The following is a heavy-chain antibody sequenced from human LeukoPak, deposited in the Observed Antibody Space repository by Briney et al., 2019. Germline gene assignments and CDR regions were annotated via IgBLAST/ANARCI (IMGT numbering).Heavy chain of an antibody. CDR1: GYTLTELS. V-gene: IGHV1-24*01. D-gene: IGHD3-10*02. CDR2: FDPEDGET. J-gene: IGHJ6*02. CDR3: ATMRGFRPPSYVFLMDV. Sequence: PAASVKVSCKVSGYTLTELSMHWVRQAPGKGLEWMGGFDPEDGETIYAQKFQGRVTMTRDTSLSMAYMELNSLRSDDTAVYYCATMRGFRPPSYVFLMDVWGQGTTVTVSS.